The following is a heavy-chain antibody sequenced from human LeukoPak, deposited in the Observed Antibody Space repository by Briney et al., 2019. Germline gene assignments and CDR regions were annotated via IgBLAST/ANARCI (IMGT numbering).Heavy chain of an antibody. D-gene: IGHD3-10*01. Sequence: ASVEVSCKASGGTFSSYAISWVRQAPGQGLEWMGRIIPILGIANYAQKFQGRVTITADKSTSTAYMELSSLRSEDTAVYYCARGGSGSYGPIDYWGQGTLVTVSS. J-gene: IGHJ4*02. CDR1: GGTFSSYA. CDR3: ARGGSGSYGPIDY. V-gene: IGHV1-69*04. CDR2: IIPILGIA.